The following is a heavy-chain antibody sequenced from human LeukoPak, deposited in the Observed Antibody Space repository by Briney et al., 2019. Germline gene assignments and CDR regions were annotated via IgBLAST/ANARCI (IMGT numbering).Heavy chain of an antibody. J-gene: IGHJ3*02. Sequence: SETLSLTCAVYGGSFSGCYWSWIRQPPGKGLEWIGEINHSGSTNYNPSLKSRVTISVDTSKNQFSLKLSSVTAADTAVYYCARARASKAGRRATAFDIWGQGTMVTVSS. V-gene: IGHV4-34*01. CDR1: GGSFSGCY. D-gene: IGHD6-19*01. CDR3: ARARASKAGRRATAFDI. CDR2: INHSGST.